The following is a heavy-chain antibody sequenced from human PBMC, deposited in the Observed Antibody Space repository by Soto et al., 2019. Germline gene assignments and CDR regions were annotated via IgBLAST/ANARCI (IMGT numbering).Heavy chain of an antibody. CDR3: VKDDGGYPSTAPH. CDR1: GITISNYP. D-gene: IGHD3-22*01. Sequence: EVQLLESGGGLVQPGGSLRLSCAASGITISNYPMSWVRQAPGKGLDWVSGISGGGDRTYYADSAKGRFTISKDISRNSLSLQLDSLGGEDTAVYFCVKDDGGYPSTAPHWGQGTLVTVSS. J-gene: IGHJ4*02. V-gene: IGHV3-23*01. CDR2: ISGGGDRT.